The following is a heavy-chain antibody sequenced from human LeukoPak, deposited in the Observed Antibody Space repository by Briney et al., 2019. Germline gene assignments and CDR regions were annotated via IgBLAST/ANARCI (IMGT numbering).Heavy chain of an antibody. CDR1: GGTFSSYA. J-gene: IGHJ4*02. Sequence: ASVKVSCKASGGTFSSYAISWVRQAPGQGLEWMEIINPSGGSTSYAQKFQGRVTMTRDMSTSTVYMELSSLRSEDTAVYYCARVNNGGTADYWGQGTLVTVSS. D-gene: IGHD6-13*01. CDR2: INPSGGST. V-gene: IGHV1-46*01. CDR3: ARVNNGGTADY.